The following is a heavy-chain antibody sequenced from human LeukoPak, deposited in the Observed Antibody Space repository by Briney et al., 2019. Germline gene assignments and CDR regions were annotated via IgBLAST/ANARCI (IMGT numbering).Heavy chain of an antibody. V-gene: IGHV3-20*04. CDR2: INWNGGNT. Sequence: GGSLRLSCAASGFTFDDYGMSWVRQAPGKGLEWVSGINWNGGNTGYADSVKGRFTISRDNAKNSLYLQINSLRAEDKALYYCAREVGYYDFWSGYQEYYYYYMDVWGKGTTVTVSS. CDR3: AREVGYYDFWSGYQEYYYYYMDV. CDR1: GFTFDDYG. J-gene: IGHJ6*03. D-gene: IGHD3-3*01.